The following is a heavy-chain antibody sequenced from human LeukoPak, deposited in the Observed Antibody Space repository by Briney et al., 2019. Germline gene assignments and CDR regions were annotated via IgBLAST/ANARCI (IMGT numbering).Heavy chain of an antibody. J-gene: IGHJ4*02. Sequence: GGSLRLSCAAPGFTVSNNYMSWVRQAPGKGLEWVSVIYSGGGTYYADSVKGRFTISRDNSKNTLYLQMNSLRAEDTAIYYCARRSTRETYYDFWSGYSGGQGTLVTVSS. CDR3: ARRSTRETYYDFWSGYS. CDR2: IYSGGGT. CDR1: GFTVSNNY. D-gene: IGHD3-3*01. V-gene: IGHV3-66*01.